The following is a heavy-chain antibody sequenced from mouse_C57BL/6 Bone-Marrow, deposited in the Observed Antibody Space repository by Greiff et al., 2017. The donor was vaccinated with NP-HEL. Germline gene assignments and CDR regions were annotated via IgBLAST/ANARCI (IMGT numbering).Heavy chain of an antibody. V-gene: IGHV1-53*01. Sequence: QVQLQQPGTELVKPGASVKLSCKASGYTFTSYWMHWVKQRPGQGLEWIGNINPSNGGTNYNEKFKSKATLTVDKSSSTAYMQLSSLTSEDSAVYYCARDRSGYVFSYAMDYWGQGTSVTVSS. D-gene: IGHD3-2*02. J-gene: IGHJ4*01. CDR2: INPSNGGT. CDR1: GYTFTSYW. CDR3: ARDRSGYVFSYAMDY.